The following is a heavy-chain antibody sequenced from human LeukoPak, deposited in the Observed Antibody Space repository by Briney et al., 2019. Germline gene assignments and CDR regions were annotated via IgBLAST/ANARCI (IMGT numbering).Heavy chain of an antibody. Sequence: GGSLRLSCAASGFTFSSYGMHWVRQAPGKGLEWMGGFDPEDGETIYAQKFQGRVTMTEDTSTDTAYMELSSLRSEDTAVYYCATERLDSSSWGYFQHWGQGTLVTVSS. CDR2: FDPEDGET. J-gene: IGHJ1*01. V-gene: IGHV1-24*01. CDR1: GFTFSSYG. CDR3: ATERLDSSSWGYFQH. D-gene: IGHD6-13*01.